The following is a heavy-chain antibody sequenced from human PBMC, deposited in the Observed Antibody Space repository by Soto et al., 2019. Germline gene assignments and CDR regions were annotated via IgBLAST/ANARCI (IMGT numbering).Heavy chain of an antibody. CDR1: GFTFRSYG. D-gene: IGHD2-15*01. V-gene: IGHV3-21*06. J-gene: IGHJ4*02. Sequence: EVQLVESGGGLVKPGGSLRLSCRVSGFTFRSYGMNWVRQAPGKGLECVSHISASGSSLNYADSVKGRFTISRDNANDSLLLQMSNLIDDDTAVYYCGGSASQAYLGQGTLVIVSS. CDR3: GGSASQAY. CDR2: ISASGSSL.